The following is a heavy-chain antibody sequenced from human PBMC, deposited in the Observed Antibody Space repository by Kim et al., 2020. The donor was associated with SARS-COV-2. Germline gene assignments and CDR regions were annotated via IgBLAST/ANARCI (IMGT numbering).Heavy chain of an antibody. CDR1: GFTFSTYA. CDR3: AKGVWTSGPACAYDCYLDY. CDR2: ISKDGRNE. J-gene: IGHJ4*02. D-gene: IGHD3-16*01. V-gene: IGHV3-30*18. Sequence: GGSLRLSCAASGFTFSTYAMHWVRQLPGKGLEWVAVISKDGRNEYYAYSVKGRFTISRDNSKKTLFLQMNSLRPEETAVYYCAKGVWTSGPACAYDCYLDYWGQGTLVTVSS.